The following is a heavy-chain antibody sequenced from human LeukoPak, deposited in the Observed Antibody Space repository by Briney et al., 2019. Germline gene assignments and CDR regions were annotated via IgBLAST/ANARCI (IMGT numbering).Heavy chain of an antibody. V-gene: IGHV1-69*13. CDR1: GGTFSSYA. Sequence: SVKVSCKASGGTFSSYAISWVRQAPGQGLEWMGLIIPIFGTANYAQKFQGRVTITADESTSTAYMELSRLRSEDAAVYYGARTALHYGSGSYIFDYWGQGTLVTVSS. CDR3: ARTALHYGSGSYIFDY. J-gene: IGHJ4*02. D-gene: IGHD3-10*01. CDR2: IIPIFGTA.